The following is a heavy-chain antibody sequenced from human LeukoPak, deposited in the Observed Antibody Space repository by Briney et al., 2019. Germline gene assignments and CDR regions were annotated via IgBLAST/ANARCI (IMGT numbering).Heavy chain of an antibody. V-gene: IGHV1-2*06. CDR1: GYTFTGYY. CDR2: INPNSGGT. CDR3: ARGGLANNDY. Sequence: SVKVSCKASGYTFTGYYTHWVRQAPGQGLEWMGRINPNSGGTNYAQKFQGRVTLTRDTSISTAYMELRRLRSDDTAVYYCARGGLANNDYWGQGTLVTVSS. D-gene: IGHD6-19*01. J-gene: IGHJ4*02.